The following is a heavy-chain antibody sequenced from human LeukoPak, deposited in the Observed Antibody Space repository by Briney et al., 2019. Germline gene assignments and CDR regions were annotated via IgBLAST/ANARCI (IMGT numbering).Heavy chain of an antibody. Sequence: GGSLRLSCAASGFTFSTSWMDWVRQAPGRGLEWVANIKQDGSETYYVDSAKGRFTISRDNAKNSLYLQMDSLRVDDTAIYYCAKSLDYWGQGTLVTVSS. J-gene: IGHJ4*02. CDR2: IKQDGSET. CDR1: GFTFSTSW. CDR3: AKSLDY. V-gene: IGHV3-7*01.